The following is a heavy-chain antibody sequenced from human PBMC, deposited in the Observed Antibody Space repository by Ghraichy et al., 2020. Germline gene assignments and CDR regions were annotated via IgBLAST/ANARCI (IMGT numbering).Heavy chain of an antibody. J-gene: IGHJ5*02. CDR3: ATGPHYSRPARGWFDP. CDR2: INPNSGGT. D-gene: IGHD4-11*01. Sequence: ASVKVSCKASGYTFTGYHMHWVRQAPGQRLEWVGWINPNSGGTDYAQKFQGRVTMTTDPAISTAYLELSSLTSDDTGVYYCATGPHYSRPARGWFDPWGQGTLVTVSA. CDR1: GYTFTGYH. V-gene: IGHV1-2*02.